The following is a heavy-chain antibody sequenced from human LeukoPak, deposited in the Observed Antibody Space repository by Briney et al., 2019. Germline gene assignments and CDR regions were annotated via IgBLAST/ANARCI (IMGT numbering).Heavy chain of an antibody. CDR2: IWYDGSNK. V-gene: IGHV3-33*06. Sequence: GGSLRLSCAASGFTFSSYGMHWVRQAPGKGLEWVAVIWYDGSNKYYADSVKGRFTISRDNSKNTLYLQMSSLRAEDTAVYFCAKSRIAAADDAFDMWGQGTMVT. D-gene: IGHD6-13*01. CDR3: AKSRIAAADDAFDM. J-gene: IGHJ3*02. CDR1: GFTFSSYG.